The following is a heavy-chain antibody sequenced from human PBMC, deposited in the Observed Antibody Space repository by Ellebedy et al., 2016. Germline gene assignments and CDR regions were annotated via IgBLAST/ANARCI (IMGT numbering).Heavy chain of an antibody. Sequence: GESLKISCAASGFTFSSYGMHWVRQAPGKGLEWVAVIWYDGSNKYYADSVKGRFTISRDNSKNTLYLQMNSLRAEDTAVYYCAKDQGYSSSWFGWDLKNDNWFDPWGQGTLVTVSS. D-gene: IGHD6-13*01. CDR3: AKDQGYSSSWFGWDLKNDNWFDP. CDR2: IWYDGSNK. CDR1: GFTFSSYG. V-gene: IGHV3-33*06. J-gene: IGHJ5*02.